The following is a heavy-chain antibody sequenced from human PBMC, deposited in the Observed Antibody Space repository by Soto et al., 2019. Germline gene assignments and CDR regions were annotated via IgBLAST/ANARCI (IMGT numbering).Heavy chain of an antibody. CDR2: TYYRSKWYN. V-gene: IGHV6-1*01. CDR3: ARGLGVATIYNYYYMDV. J-gene: IGHJ6*03. CDR1: GDSVSSNSAA. D-gene: IGHD5-12*01. Sequence: SPTLSLTCAISGDSVSSNSAAWNWIRQSPSRGLEWLGRTYYRSKWYNDYAVSVKSRITINPDTSKNQFSLQLNSVTPEDTAVYYCARGLGVATIYNYYYMDVWGKGTTVTVSS.